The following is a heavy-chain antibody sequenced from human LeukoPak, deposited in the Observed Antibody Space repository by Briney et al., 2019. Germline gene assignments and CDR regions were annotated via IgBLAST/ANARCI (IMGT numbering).Heavy chain of an antibody. V-gene: IGHV4-39*07. CDR3: ARGQKGITMVRGVTHQGWFDP. CDR1: GGSISSSTYY. CDR2: IYYSGST. J-gene: IGHJ5*02. D-gene: IGHD3-10*01. Sequence: SETLSLTCTVSGGSISSSTYYWGWIRQPPGKGLEWIGSIYYSGSTYYNPSLKSRVTISVDTSKNQFSLKLSSVTAADTAVYYCARGQKGITMVRGVTHQGWFDPWGQGTLVTVSS.